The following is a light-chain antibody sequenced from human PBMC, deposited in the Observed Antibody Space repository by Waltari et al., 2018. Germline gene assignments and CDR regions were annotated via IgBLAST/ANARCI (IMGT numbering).Light chain of an antibody. CDR2: YTY. J-gene: IGKJ5*01. Sequence: IVLTQSPGTLSLSPGQRATLSCRASQTVNNSYLAWYQQKPGQAPRLLIYYTYNRAASIPDRFSGSGSVTDFILTIRRLEPEDSAVFYCHQYASLPITFGQGTRLEIK. CDR3: HQYASLPIT. V-gene: IGKV3-20*01. CDR1: QTVNNSY.